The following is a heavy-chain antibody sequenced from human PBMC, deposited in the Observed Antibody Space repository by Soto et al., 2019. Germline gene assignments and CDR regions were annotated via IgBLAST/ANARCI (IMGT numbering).Heavy chain of an antibody. V-gene: IGHV1-69*13. D-gene: IGHD2-2*01. J-gene: IGHJ6*02. CDR2: IIPIFGTA. CDR1: GGTFSSYA. Sequence: GASVKVSCKASGGTFSSYAISGVRQAPGQGLEWMGGIIPIFGTANYAQKFQGRVTITADESTSTAYMELSSLRSEDTAVYYCARGEFIVVVPAAISMDVWGQGTTVTVSS. CDR3: ARGEFIVVVPAAISMDV.